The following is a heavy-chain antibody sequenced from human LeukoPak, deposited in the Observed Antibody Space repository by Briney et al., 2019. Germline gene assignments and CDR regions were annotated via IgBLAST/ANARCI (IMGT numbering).Heavy chain of an antibody. D-gene: IGHD3-22*01. J-gene: IGHJ6*02. V-gene: IGHV3-30*18. CDR1: GFTFSSYG. CDR3: AKEGGTYYDSPDGMDV. Sequence: GRSLRLSCAGSGFTFSSYGMHWLRQAPGKGLEWVAVISYDGSNKYYADSVKGRFTISRDNSKNTLYLQMNSLRAEDTAVYYCAKEGGTYYDSPDGMDVWGQGTTVTVSS. CDR2: ISYDGSNK.